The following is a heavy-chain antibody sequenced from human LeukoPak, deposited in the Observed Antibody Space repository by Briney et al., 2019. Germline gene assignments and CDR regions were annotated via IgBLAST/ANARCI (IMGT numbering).Heavy chain of an antibody. CDR2: IFYSGSP. J-gene: IGHJ1*01. Sequence: SETLSLTCTVSGDSISSYYWSWIRQPPGKGLEWIGNIFYSGSPNYNPSLKSRVTTSFDTSKNQFSLKLSSVTAADTAVYYCARGVTGGWYGDFQHWGQGTLVTVSS. CDR1: GDSISSYY. V-gene: IGHV4-59*01. CDR3: ARGVTGGWYGDFQH. D-gene: IGHD6-19*01.